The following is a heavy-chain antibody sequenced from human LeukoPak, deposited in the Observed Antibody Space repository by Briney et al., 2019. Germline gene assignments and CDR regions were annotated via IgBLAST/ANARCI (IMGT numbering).Heavy chain of an antibody. D-gene: IGHD6-19*01. Sequence: SETLSLTCTVSGGSISRYYWSWIRQPPGKGLEWIGYVHYSGSTNYNPSLKSRVTISVDTSKNHFSLKLSSVTAADTAVYYCARDLSVAATKGIDYWGQGTQVTVSS. J-gene: IGHJ4*02. CDR1: GGSISRYY. CDR3: ARDLSVAATKGIDY. CDR2: VHYSGST. V-gene: IGHV4-59*01.